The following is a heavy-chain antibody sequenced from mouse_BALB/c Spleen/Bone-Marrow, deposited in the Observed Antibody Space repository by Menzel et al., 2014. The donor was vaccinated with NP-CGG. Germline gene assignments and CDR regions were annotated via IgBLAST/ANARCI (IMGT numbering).Heavy chain of an antibody. Sequence: VKLMESGAELAKPGASVKMSCKASGYTFTSYWMHWVKQRPGQGLGWIGYINPSTGYTEYNQKFKDKATLTADKSSSTAYMQLSSLTSGDSAVYYCARERYAGYYFDYWGQGTTLTVSS. D-gene: IGHD2-3*01. J-gene: IGHJ2*01. V-gene: IGHV1-7*01. CDR2: INPSTGYT. CDR1: GYTFTSYW. CDR3: ARERYAGYYFDY.